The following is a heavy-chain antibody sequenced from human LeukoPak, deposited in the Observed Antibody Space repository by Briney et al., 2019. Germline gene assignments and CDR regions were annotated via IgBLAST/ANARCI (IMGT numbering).Heavy chain of an antibody. V-gene: IGHV3-23*01. CDR1: GITFSNYA. D-gene: IGHD2-15*01. Sequence: SGGSLRLSCVASGITFSNYAVSWVRQAPEKGLDWVSVISGSAHKIRYADSVKGRFTISRDNSENTLYLQMNSLRAEDTVVYYCAKAPVLYWGQGTLVTVSS. CDR2: ISGSAHKI. CDR3: AKAPVLY. J-gene: IGHJ4*02.